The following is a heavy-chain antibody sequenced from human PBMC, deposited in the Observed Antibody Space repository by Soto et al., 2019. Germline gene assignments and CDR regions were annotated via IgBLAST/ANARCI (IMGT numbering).Heavy chain of an antibody. CDR2: YDPEEHRT. J-gene: IGHJ4*02. Sequence: ASVKVSCKVSGYILRDLSMHWVRQAPGKGLEWMGGYDPEEHRTIYAQKFQGRVTMTEDTSTDTAYMELSSLRSDDSAVYYCATVFGGIYFDYWGQG. CDR1: GYILRDLS. V-gene: IGHV1-24*01. D-gene: IGHD1-26*01. CDR3: ATVFGGIYFDY.